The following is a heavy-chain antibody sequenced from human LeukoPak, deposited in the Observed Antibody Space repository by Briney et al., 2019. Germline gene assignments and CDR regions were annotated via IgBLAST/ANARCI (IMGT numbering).Heavy chain of an antibody. CDR3: AKSLRFGEYTNLPFDY. CDR2: ISITGGNT. Sequence: PGGSPRLSCAASGFTFSSYGMSWVRQAPGKGLERVSSISITGGNTYYADSVKGRFTISRDNSKNSLYLQMDILRAADTAVYYCAKSLRFGEYTNLPFDYWGQGTLVTVSS. J-gene: IGHJ4*02. D-gene: IGHD3-10*01. V-gene: IGHV3-23*01. CDR1: GFTFSSYG.